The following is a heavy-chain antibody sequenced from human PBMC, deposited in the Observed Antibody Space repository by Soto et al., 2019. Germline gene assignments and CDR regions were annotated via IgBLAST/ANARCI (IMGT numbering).Heavy chain of an antibody. CDR3: ARSRWRILRFGEPKAFDI. Sequence: EVQLVESGGGLVQPGGSLRLSCAASGFTFSSYEMNWVRQAPGKGLEWVSYISSSGSTIYYADSVKGRFTISRDNAKNSLYLQMNSLRAEDTAVYYCARSRWRILRFGEPKAFDIWGQGTMVTVSS. V-gene: IGHV3-48*03. CDR2: ISSSGSTI. CDR1: GFTFSSYE. D-gene: IGHD3-10*01. J-gene: IGHJ3*02.